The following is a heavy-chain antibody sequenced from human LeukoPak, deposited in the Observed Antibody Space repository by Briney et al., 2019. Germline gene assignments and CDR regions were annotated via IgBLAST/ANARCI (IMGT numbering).Heavy chain of an antibody. Sequence: SVKVSCKASGGTFSNYAISWVRQAPGQGLEWMGRIIPILGLANYAQKFQGRVTITADGSTSRAYMELSSLRSEDTAVYYCARDGSFTVTPLSLSFDYWGQGTLVTVSS. D-gene: IGHD4-23*01. CDR1: GGTFSNYA. J-gene: IGHJ4*02. CDR2: IIPILGLA. V-gene: IGHV1-69*04. CDR3: ARDGSFTVTPLSLSFDY.